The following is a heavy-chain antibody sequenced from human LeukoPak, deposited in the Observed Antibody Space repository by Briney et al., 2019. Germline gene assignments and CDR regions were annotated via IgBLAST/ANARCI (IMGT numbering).Heavy chain of an antibody. V-gene: IGHV4-59*08. Sequence: SETLSLTCTVSHGSISNYYWSWIRQTTGKGLEWIGFIYYSGSTNYNPSLKSRVTMSVDTSKNQISLKLSSVTASDTAVYYCARRGAVYGGNDFAYWGQGSLVTVSS. CDR3: ARRGAVYGGNDFAY. CDR1: HGSISNYY. D-gene: IGHD4-23*01. CDR2: IYYSGST. J-gene: IGHJ4*02.